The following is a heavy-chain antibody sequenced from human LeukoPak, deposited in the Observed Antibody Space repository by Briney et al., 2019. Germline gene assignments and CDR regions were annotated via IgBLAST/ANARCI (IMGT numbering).Heavy chain of an antibody. CDR3: ARGHTAMVGKIDY. V-gene: IGHV3-30*04. Sequence: PGGSLRLSCAASGFTFSSYAMHWVRQAPGKGLEWVAVISYGGSNKYYADSVKGRFTISRDNSKNTLYLQMNSLRAEDTAVYYCARGHTAMVGKIDYWGQGTLVTVSS. J-gene: IGHJ4*02. D-gene: IGHD5-18*01. CDR1: GFTFSSYA. CDR2: ISYGGSNK.